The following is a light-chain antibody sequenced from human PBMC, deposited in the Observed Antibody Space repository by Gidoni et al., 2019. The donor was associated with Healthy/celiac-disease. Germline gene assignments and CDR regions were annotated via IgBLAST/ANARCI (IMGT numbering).Light chain of an antibody. J-gene: IGKJ2*01. Sequence: DIVMTQSPDSRAVSLGERATINCKSSQSVFYSSNNKNYLAWYQQQPGQPPKLLIYWASTRESGVPDRFSGSGSGPAFTLTISSLQAEDVAVYYCQQYYSTPYTFGQGTKLEIK. CDR3: QQYYSTPYT. CDR1: QSVFYSSNNKNY. V-gene: IGKV4-1*01. CDR2: WAS.